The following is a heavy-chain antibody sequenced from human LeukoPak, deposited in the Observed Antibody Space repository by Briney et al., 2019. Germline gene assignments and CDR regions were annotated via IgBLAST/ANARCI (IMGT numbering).Heavy chain of an antibody. V-gene: IGHV3-72*01. CDR2: IRNKANSYTT. D-gene: IGHD1-1*01. CDR1: GFIYSDHY. J-gene: IGHJ6*02. Sequence: GGSLRLSCAASGFIYSDHYMDWVRQAPGKGLEWVPRIRNKANSYTTEYAASVKGRFTITRDDSENSVHLQMISLKTEDTAEYYCGRVRTGSGMDVWGQGATVTVSS. CDR3: GRVRTGSGMDV.